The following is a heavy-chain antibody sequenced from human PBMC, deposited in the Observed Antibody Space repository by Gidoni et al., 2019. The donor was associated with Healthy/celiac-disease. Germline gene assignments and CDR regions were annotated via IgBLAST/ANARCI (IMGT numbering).Heavy chain of an antibody. D-gene: IGHD2-2*01. CDR2: INPSGGST. CDR1: GYTFTSYY. CDR3: ARREVVPAAYHYYYYGMDV. J-gene: IGHJ6*02. Sequence: QVQLVQSGAEVKKPGASVKVSCKASGYTFTSYYMHWVRQAPGQGLEWMGIINPSGGSTSYEQKFQGRVTMTRDTSTSTVYMELSSLRSEDTAVYYCARREVVPAAYHYYYYGMDVWGQGTTVTVSS. V-gene: IGHV1-46*03.